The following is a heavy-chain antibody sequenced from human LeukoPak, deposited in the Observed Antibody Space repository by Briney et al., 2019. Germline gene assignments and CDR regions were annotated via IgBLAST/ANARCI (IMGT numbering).Heavy chain of an antibody. CDR2: IYPADSDI. D-gene: IGHD2-15*01. J-gene: IGHJ5*02. V-gene: IGHV5-51*01. Sequence: GESLKISCKGSGYSINNYWIAWVGQMPGKGLEWMGIIYPADSDIRYSPSFQGQVTISADKSISTAYLQWNSLKASDTAMHYCARQEYCSGASCYTWFDPWGQGTLVTVSS. CDR3: ARQEYCSGASCYTWFDP. CDR1: GYSINNYW.